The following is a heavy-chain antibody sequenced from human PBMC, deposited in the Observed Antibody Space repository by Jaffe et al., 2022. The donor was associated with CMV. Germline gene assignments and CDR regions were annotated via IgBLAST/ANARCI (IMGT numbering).Heavy chain of an antibody. J-gene: IGHJ6*02. Sequence: QVQLVESGGGVVQPGRSLRLSCAASGFTFSSYGMHWVRQAPGKGLEWVAVISYDGSNKYYADSVKGRFTISRDNSKNTLYLQMNSLRAEDTAVYYCAKEGAWAGTLPEVYGMDVWGQGTTVTVSS. V-gene: IGHV3-30*18. D-gene: IGHD3-16*01. CDR1: GFTFSSYG. CDR3: AKEGAWAGTLPEVYGMDV. CDR2: ISYDGSNK.